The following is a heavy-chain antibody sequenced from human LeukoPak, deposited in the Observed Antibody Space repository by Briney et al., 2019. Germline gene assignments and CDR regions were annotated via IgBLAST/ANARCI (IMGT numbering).Heavy chain of an antibody. CDR3: ARYYFGSGGYDDWFDP. J-gene: IGHJ5*02. D-gene: IGHD3-10*01. CDR2: ISAYNAYT. V-gene: IGHV1-18*01. CDR1: GYIFTSYG. Sequence: ASVKVSCKASGYIFTSYGITWVRQAPGQGLEWMGWISAYNAYTYYAQKLQGRVTMTTDTSTSTAYMELRSLRSDDTAVYYCARYYFGSGGYDDWFDPWGQGTLVTVSS.